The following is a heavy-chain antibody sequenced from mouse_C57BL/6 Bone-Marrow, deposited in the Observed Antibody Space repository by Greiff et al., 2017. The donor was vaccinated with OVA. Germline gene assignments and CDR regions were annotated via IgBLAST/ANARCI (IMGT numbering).Heavy chain of an antibody. J-gene: IGHJ3*01. CDR1: GYSITSGYY. CDR2: ISYDGSN. D-gene: IGHD4-1*01. V-gene: IGHV3-6*01. Sequence: EVKLMESGPGLVKPSQSLSLTCSVTGYSITSGYYWNWIRQFPGNKLEWMGYISYDGSNNYNPSLKNRISITRDTSKNQFFLKLNSVTTEDTATYYCARDLTGTDWFAYWGQGTLVTVSA. CDR3: ARDLTGTDWFAY.